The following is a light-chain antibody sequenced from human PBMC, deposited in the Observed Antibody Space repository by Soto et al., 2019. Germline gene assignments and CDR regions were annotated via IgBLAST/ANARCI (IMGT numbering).Light chain of an antibody. CDR2: KAS. Sequence: DIQMTPSPSTLSASEGDRVSITCLASQSISTYLAWYQQKPGKAPKLLIYKASSLGSGVPSRFSGSGSGTDFTLTISSLQPDDSATYYGQHYNTYTWTFGLGTKVDIK. V-gene: IGKV1-5*03. CDR1: QSISTY. J-gene: IGKJ1*01. CDR3: QHYNTYTWT.